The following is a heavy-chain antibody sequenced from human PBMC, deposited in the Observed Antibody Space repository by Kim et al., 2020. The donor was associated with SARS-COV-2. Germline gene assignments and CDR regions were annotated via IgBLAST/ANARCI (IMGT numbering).Heavy chain of an antibody. D-gene: IGHD6-13*01. V-gene: IGHV3-43*01. CDR3: AKDIAAAGDNYYYYGMDV. J-gene: IGHJ6*02. Sequence: KGRFTISRDNSKNSLYLQMNSLRTEDTALYYCAKDIAAAGDNYYYYGMDVWGQGTTVTVSS.